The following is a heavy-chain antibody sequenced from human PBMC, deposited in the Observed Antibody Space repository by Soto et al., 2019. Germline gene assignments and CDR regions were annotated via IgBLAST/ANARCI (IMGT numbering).Heavy chain of an antibody. CDR3: ARYIDFDIAY. D-gene: IGHD3-9*01. J-gene: IGHJ4*02. CDR1: GYIFNNFG. V-gene: IGHV1-18*01. CDR2: IYSKAGTI. Sequence: QVQLVQSGAEVQQPGASVKVSCKTSGYIFNNFGITWVRQAPGLGLEWLGWIYSKAGTIKFAQEFQGRVTMTTDTSTSTAYMELRSLTCDASDVYFCARYIDFDIAYWGQGTLVTVS.